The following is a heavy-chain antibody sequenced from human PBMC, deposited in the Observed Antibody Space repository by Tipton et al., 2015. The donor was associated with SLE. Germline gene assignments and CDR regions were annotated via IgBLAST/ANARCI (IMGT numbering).Heavy chain of an antibody. CDR2: MNPNSGNT. D-gene: IGHD2-21*01. Sequence: QLVQSGAEVKKPGASVKVSCKASGYTFTSYDINWVRQATGQGLEWMGWMNPNSGNTGYAQKFQGRVTMTTDTSTSTAYMELRSRRSDDTAVYYCARSPAYCGGDCYRFQHWGQGTLVTVSS. V-gene: IGHV1-8*02. CDR1: GYTFTSYD. CDR3: ARSPAYCGGDCYRFQH. J-gene: IGHJ1*01.